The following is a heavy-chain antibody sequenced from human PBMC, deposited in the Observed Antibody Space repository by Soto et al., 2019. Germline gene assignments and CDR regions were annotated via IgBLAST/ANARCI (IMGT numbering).Heavy chain of an antibody. D-gene: IGHD3-10*01. CDR1: GGSFSGYY. CDR2: INAGGGT. V-gene: IGHV4-34*01. CDR3: AGGMGSGRYYLDY. Sequence: SSETLSLTCAVYGGSFSGYYWSWIRQSPGKGLEWIGEINAGGGTNYNPSLRSRVTLSIDTSRNQFSLKLSSVTAADTAVFFCAGGMGSGRYYLDYWGRGTPVTVSS. J-gene: IGHJ4*02.